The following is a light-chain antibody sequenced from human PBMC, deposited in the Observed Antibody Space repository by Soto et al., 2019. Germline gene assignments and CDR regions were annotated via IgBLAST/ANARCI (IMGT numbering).Light chain of an antibody. Sequence: SYELTQPSSVSVSPGQTARITCSGDVLAKKYARWFQQKPGQAPVLVIYKDSERPSGIPERFSGSSSGTTVTLTISGAQVEDEADYCCYSAADNNQGVFGTGTKLTVL. V-gene: IGLV3-27*01. CDR3: YSAADNNQGV. CDR1: VLAKKY. CDR2: KDS. J-gene: IGLJ1*01.